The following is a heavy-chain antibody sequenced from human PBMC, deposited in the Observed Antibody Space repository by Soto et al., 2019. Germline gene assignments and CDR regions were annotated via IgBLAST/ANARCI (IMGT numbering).Heavy chain of an antibody. D-gene: IGHD3-9*01. CDR1: GSSINSNLYH. V-gene: IGHV4-31*03. J-gene: IGHJ5*02. CDR2: IYYSGST. CDR3: ARTIFP. Sequence: PSETLSLTCSVSGSSINSNLYHWGWIRHSPGKGLEWIGYIYYSGSTYYNPSLKSRVTISVDTSKNQFSLKLSSVTAADTAVYYCARTIFPWGQGTLVTVSS.